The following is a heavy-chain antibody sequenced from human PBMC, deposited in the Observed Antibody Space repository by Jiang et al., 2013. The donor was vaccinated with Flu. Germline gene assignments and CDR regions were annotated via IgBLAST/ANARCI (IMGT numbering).Heavy chain of an antibody. V-gene: IGHV1-3*01. CDR2: INAGNGNT. Sequence: GAEVKKPGASVKVSCKASGYTFTSYAMHWVRQAPGQRLEWMGWINAGNGNTKYSQKFQGRVTITRDTSASTAYMELSSLXSEDTAVYYCARGITLPGGYYYYGMDVWGQGTTVTV. CDR1: GYTFTSYA. CDR3: ARGITLPGGYYYYGMDV. J-gene: IGHJ6*02. D-gene: IGHD3-10*01.